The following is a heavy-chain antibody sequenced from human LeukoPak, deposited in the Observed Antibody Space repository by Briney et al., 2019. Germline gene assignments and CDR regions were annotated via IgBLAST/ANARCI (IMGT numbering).Heavy chain of an antibody. CDR1: GYTFGDYY. CDR2: LNPRTGVT. Sequence: ASVKVSCKASGYTFGDYYLYWVRQVPGQGLEWVGWLNPRTGVTKYAQQFQGRVSMTRDTSISTAYMELSRLTSDDTAVYYCAIDHRLAKTGYDMPEDWRQGSLVIVSS. CDR3: AIDHRLAKTGYDMPED. D-gene: IGHD5-12*01. J-gene: IGHJ4*02. V-gene: IGHV1-2*02.